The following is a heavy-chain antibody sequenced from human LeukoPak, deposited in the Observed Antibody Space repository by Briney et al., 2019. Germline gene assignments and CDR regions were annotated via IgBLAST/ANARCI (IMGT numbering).Heavy chain of an antibody. V-gene: IGHV4-30-4*08. D-gene: IGHD2-21*01. CDR3: ARVWSWWPSFDY. CDR2: IYYSRST. CDR1: GGSISSGDYY. J-gene: IGHJ4*02. Sequence: SETLSLTCTVSGGSISSGDYYWSWIRQPPGKGLEWIGYIYYSRSTYYNPSLKSRVTISVDTSKNQFSLKLSSVTAADTAVYYCARVWSWWPSFDYWGQGTLVTVSS.